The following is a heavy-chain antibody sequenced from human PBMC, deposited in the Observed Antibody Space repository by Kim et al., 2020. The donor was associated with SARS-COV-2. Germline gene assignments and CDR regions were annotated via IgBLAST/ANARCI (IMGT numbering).Heavy chain of an antibody. CDR3: ARDLRVDIVVIPAALDY. CDR2: ISFDGTNQ. V-gene: IGHV3-30*04. CDR1: GFTFSAYA. Sequence: GGSLRLSCAASGFTFSAYAMHWVRQAPGKGLQWVAAISFDGTNQHYADSVKGRFTFSRDNSKNTLYLQMNSLRDEDTAIDYCARDLRVDIVVIPAALDYWGQGTLVTVSS. D-gene: IGHD2-2*01. J-gene: IGHJ4*02.